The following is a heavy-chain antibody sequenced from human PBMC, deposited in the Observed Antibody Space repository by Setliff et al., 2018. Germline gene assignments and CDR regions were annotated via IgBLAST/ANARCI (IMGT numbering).Heavy chain of an antibody. Sequence: SLRLSCAASGFTFSDYYMSWIRQAPGKGLEWVSYISSSGSTIYYADSVKGRFTISRDNAKNSLYLQMNSLRAEDTAVYYCAPSYCSGGSCYSYDYWGQGTLVTVSS. D-gene: IGHD2-15*01. J-gene: IGHJ4*02. CDR2: ISSSGSTI. V-gene: IGHV3-11*04. CDR1: GFTFSDYY. CDR3: APSYCSGGSCYSYDY.